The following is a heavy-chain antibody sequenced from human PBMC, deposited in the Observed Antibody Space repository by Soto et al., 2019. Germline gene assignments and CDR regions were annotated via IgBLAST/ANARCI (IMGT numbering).Heavy chain of an antibody. CDR3: ARLGGSGSYTVDY. Sequence: QVQLVESGGGVVEPGRSLRLSCAASGFTFRSYGMHWVRQAPGKGLEWVALIWYDGSNKYYADSVKGRFTISRDNSKNTVYLQMNSLRVEDTAVYYCARLGGSGSYTVDYWGQGTLVTVSS. J-gene: IGHJ4*02. CDR2: IWYDGSNK. CDR1: GFTFRSYG. D-gene: IGHD3-10*01. V-gene: IGHV3-33*01.